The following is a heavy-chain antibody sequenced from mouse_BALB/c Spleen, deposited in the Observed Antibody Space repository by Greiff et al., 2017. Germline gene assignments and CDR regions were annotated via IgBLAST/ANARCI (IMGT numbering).Heavy chain of an antibody. CDR2: IYPYNGGT. CDR1: GYTFTDYN. J-gene: IGHJ1*01. Sequence: VHVKQSGPELVKPGASVKISCKASGYTFTDYNMHWVKQSHGKSLEWIGYIYPYNGGTGYNQKFKSKATLTVDNSSSTAYMELRSLTSEDSAVYYCAGGLRRGNWYFDVWGAGTTGTVSS. V-gene: IGHV1S29*02. CDR3: AGGLRRGNWYFDV. D-gene: IGHD2-2*01.